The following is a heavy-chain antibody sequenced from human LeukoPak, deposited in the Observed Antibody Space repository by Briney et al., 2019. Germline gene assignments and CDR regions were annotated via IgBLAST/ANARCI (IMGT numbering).Heavy chain of an antibody. CDR1: GFTFSGHG. J-gene: IGHJ4*02. Sequence: GGSLRLSCASSGFTFSGHGMNWVRQPPGKGLEWIAYISSTNSTIYYSDSVKGRFTISRDNAKNSLYLQMSSLRAEDTAVYYCVRDIGMWGQGTLVTVSS. V-gene: IGHV3-48*01. D-gene: IGHD1-26*01. CDR3: VRDIGM. CDR2: ISSTNSTI.